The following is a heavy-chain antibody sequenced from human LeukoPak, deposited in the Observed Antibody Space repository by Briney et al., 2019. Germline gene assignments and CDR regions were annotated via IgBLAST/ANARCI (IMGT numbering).Heavy chain of an antibody. D-gene: IGHD2-15*01. CDR2: IYYSGST. CDR3: AREGCSGGSCSSRLDP. Sequence: SETLSLTCTVSGDSISSYYWSWIRQPPGKGLEWIGYIYYSGSTNYNPPLKSRVSISVDRSKNQFSLKLSSVTAADTAVYYCAREGCSGGSCSSRLDPWGQGTLVTVSS. V-gene: IGHV4-59*01. J-gene: IGHJ5*02. CDR1: GDSISSYY.